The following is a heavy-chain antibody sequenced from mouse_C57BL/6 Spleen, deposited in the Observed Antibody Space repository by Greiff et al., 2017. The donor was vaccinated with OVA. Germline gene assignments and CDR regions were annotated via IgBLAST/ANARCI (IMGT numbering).Heavy chain of an antibody. CDR1: GYTFTDYA. CDR2: ISTYYGDA. V-gene: IGHV1-67*01. D-gene: IGHD1-1*01. CDR3: ARGVTTVVAYYYAMDY. J-gene: IGHJ4*01. Sequence: VKLQESGPELVRPGVSVKISCKGSGYTFTDYAMHWVKQSHAKSLEWIGVISTYYGDASYNQKFKDKATMTVDKSSSTAYMELARLTSEDSAVYYCARGVTTVVAYYYAMDYWGQGTSVTVSS.